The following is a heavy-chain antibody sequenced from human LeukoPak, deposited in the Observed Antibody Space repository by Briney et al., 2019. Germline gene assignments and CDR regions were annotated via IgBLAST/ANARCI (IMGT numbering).Heavy chain of an antibody. D-gene: IGHD3-3*01. Sequence: GGSLRLSCAASGFSVSSYSMNWVRQAPGKGLEWISYIGASSATIHYADSVRGRFTISRDNAKNSLFLQMDNLRAEDTAVYYCAKVFGVEYFYYMDVWGNGATVIVSS. CDR3: AKVFGVEYFYYMDV. V-gene: IGHV3-48*04. CDR1: GFSVSSYS. CDR2: IGASSATI. J-gene: IGHJ6*03.